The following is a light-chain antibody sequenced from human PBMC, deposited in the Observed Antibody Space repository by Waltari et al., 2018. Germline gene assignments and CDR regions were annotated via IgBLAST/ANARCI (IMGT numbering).Light chain of an antibody. CDR1: TPIQTF. J-gene: IGKJ3*01. V-gene: IGKV3-11*01. CDR2: NSS. CDR3: QHRDNWLFT. Sequence: EIVLTQDTATLYFSPGDRATLACRASTPIQTFLAWYQQKPVQAPRLLLYNSSLRASGVPVRFSVSGSGTDFTLTISHLEPVDFAFYFCQHRDNWLFTFGPGTKVEIK.